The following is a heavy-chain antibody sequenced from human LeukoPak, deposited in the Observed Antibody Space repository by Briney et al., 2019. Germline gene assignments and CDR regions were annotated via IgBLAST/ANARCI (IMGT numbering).Heavy chain of an antibody. CDR3: AKDMRSSSLGYFQH. J-gene: IGHJ1*01. CDR2: ISGSGGST. D-gene: IGHD6-13*01. Sequence: GGSLRPSCAASGFTFSSYAMSWVRQAPGKGLEWVSAISGSGGSTYYADSVKGRFTISRDNSKNTLYLQMNSLRAEDTAVYYCAKDMRSSSLGYFQHWGQGTLVTVSS. CDR1: GFTFSSYA. V-gene: IGHV3-23*01.